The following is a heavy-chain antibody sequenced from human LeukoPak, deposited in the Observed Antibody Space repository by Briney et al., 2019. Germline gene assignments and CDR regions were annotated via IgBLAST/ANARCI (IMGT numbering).Heavy chain of an antibody. V-gene: IGHV3-74*01. Sequence: PGGSLRLSCAASGFTFSSYSMNWVRQAPGKGLVWVSHINTDGSSTNYADSVKGRFTISRDNAKNTLYLQMNSLRAEDAAVYYCARDPGWWYFDYWGQGTLATVSS. D-gene: IGHD2-15*01. CDR2: INTDGSST. J-gene: IGHJ4*02. CDR1: GFTFSSYS. CDR3: ARDPGWWYFDY.